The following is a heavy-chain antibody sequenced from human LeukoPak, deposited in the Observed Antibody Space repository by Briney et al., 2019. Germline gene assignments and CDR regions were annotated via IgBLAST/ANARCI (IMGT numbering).Heavy chain of an antibody. CDR3: AKGAAGPEYSSSPVGYFDY. D-gene: IGHD6-6*01. V-gene: IGHV3-30*02. CDR1: GFTFSSYG. CDR2: IRYDGSNK. J-gene: IGHJ4*02. Sequence: GGSLRLSCAASGFTFSSYGMHWVRQAPGKGLEWVAFIRYDGSNKYYADSVKGRFTISRDNSKNTLYLQMNSLRAEDTAVYYCAKGAAGPEYSSSPVGYFDYWGQGTLVTVSS.